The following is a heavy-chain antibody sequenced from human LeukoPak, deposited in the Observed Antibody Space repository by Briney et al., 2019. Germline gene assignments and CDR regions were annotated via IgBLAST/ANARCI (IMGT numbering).Heavy chain of an antibody. Sequence: PSETLFLTCTVAGGSISSYYWTWVRQPAGKGPEWIGRIYTSGSTNYSPSLKSRVTMSVDTSKNEFSLKLNSVTAADTALYYCARESTVAGTARSLDSWGQGTLVTVSS. D-gene: IGHD6-13*01. CDR2: IYTSGST. V-gene: IGHV4-4*07. CDR1: GGSISSYY. CDR3: ARESTVAGTARSLDS. J-gene: IGHJ4*02.